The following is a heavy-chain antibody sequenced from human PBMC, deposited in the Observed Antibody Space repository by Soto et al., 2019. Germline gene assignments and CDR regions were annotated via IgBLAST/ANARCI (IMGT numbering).Heavy chain of an antibody. D-gene: IGHD2-21*01. Sequence: VQLLESGGGLVQPGGSLRLSCAASGFTFSSYAMSWVRQAPAKGLEWVSGISGSGASTYYADSVKGRFTISRDKSRNTLYLQMNSLRAEDTAVYYCAKDWMGVVIAIHFDYWGQGTLVTVSS. J-gene: IGHJ4*02. V-gene: IGHV3-23*01. CDR1: GFTFSSYA. CDR3: AKDWMGVVIAIHFDY. CDR2: ISGSGAST.